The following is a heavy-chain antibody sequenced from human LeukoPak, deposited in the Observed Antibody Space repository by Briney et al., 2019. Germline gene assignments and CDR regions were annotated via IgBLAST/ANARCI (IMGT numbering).Heavy chain of an antibody. CDR2: ISGSGGTT. J-gene: IGHJ6*02. Sequence: GGSLGLSYVTSGFTFSSYAMSWVRQAPGKGLEWVPVISGSGGTTYYADSVKGRFTISRDNSKSTLYLQMNSLRAEDTAVYYCAKDTSGSTSYSYHYGMDVWGQGTTVTVSS. V-gene: IGHV3-23*01. CDR3: AKDTSGSTSYSYHYGMDV. D-gene: IGHD1-26*01. CDR1: GFTFSSYA.